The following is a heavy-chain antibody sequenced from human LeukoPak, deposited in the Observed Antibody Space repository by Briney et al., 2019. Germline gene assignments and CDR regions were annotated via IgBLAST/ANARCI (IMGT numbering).Heavy chain of an antibody. CDR1: GFTFTTYW. V-gene: IGHV3-74*01. D-gene: IGHD3-9*01. J-gene: IGHJ3*02. CDR2: IKYDGSTS. Sequence: GGSLRLSCEASGFTFTTYWIHWVRQGPGKGLVWVSRIKYDGSTSNYADSVKGRFTISRDNAKNTLYLQMNSLRAEDTAVYYCARDHPRYSGAFDIWGQGTMVTVSS. CDR3: ARDHPRYSGAFDI.